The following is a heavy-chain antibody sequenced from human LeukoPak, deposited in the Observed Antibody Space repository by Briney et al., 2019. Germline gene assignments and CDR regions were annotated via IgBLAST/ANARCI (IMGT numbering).Heavy chain of an antibody. J-gene: IGHJ4*02. CDR3: AKGSYDDILTGYYLDY. D-gene: IGHD3-9*01. CDR2: ISGSGGST. Sequence: GGSLRLSCAASGFTFSSYAMSWVRQAPGKGLEWVSAISGSGGSTYYADSVKGRFTISRDNSKNTLYLQMNSLRAEDTAVYYCAKGSYDDILTGYYLDYWGQGTLVTVSS. CDR1: GFTFSSYA. V-gene: IGHV3-23*01.